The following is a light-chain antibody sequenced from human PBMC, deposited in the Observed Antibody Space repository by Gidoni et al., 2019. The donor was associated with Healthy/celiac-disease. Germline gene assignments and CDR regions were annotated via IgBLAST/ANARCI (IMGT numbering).Light chain of an antibody. J-gene: IGKJ1*01. CDR1: QSVRSSY. CDR2: DAS. CDR3: QQYGSSPRT. Sequence: EIVLTQSPATLSLSPGERATLSCGASQSVRSSYLAWYQQKPGLAPRLLLYDASSRATGLPDRFSGSGSGTDFTLTISRLEPEDFAVYYCQQYGSSPRTFGQXTKVEIK. V-gene: IGKV3D-20*01.